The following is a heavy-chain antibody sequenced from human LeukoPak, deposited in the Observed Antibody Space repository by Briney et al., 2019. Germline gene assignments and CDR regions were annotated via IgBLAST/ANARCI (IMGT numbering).Heavy chain of an antibody. J-gene: IGHJ3*02. CDR1: GGSIASGYFY. D-gene: IGHD6-19*01. V-gene: IGHV4-39*01. Sequence: PSETLSLTCTVSGGSIASGYFYWGWVRQTPGKGLEWIGTMYYTGTTYYTPSLKSRVTISVDTSKNQFSLRLNSVTAADTSIYYCARIPTNAVPSAHNGFDIWGQGTMLTVSS. CDR2: MYYTGTT. CDR3: ARIPTNAVPSAHNGFDI.